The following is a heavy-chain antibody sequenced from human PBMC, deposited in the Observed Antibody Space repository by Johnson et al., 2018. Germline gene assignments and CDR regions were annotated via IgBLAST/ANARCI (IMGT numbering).Heavy chain of an antibody. J-gene: IGHJ6*02. CDR3: AREQSDYSNYAGYGMDV. V-gene: IGHV3-33*01. CDR1: GFTFSSYG. CDR2: IWYDGSNK. D-gene: IGHD4-11*01. Sequence: QVQLVQSGGGVVQXGRSLRLSCAASGFTFSSYGMHWVRQAPGKGLEWVAVIWYDGSNKDYADSVKGRFTISRDNSKNTLCLQMNSLRAEDTAVYFCAREQSDYSNYAGYGMDVWGQGTTVTVSS.